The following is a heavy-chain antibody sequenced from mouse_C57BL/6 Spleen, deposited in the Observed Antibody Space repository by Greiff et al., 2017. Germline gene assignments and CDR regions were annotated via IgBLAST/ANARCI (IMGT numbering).Heavy chain of an antibody. CDR3: ARGGNERGFAD. CDR1: GFTFSSYA. J-gene: IGHJ3*01. CDR2: ISDGGSYT. V-gene: IGHV5-4*01. Sequence: EVHLVESGGGLVKPGGSLKLSCAASGFTFSSYAMSWVRQTPEKRLEWVATISDGGSYTYYPDNVKGRFTISRDNAKNNLYLQMSHLKSEDTAMYYCARGGNERGFADWGQGTLVTVSA.